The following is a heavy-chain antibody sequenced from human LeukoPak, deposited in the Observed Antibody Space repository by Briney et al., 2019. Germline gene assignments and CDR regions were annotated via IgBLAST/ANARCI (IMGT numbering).Heavy chain of an antibody. CDR2: LSYDGSNK. V-gene: IGHV3-30*04. Sequence: GGSLRLSCAATGFTFSSYAMQWVRQSRGGGLEGVAVLSYDGSNKYYADSVKGRFSISRDNSKNTLYVQMNSLRAEDTGVYYCARDRLRATTSTLAYWGQGTLVTVSS. D-gene: IGHD4-17*01. CDR3: ARDRLRATTSTLAY. CDR1: GFTFSSYA. J-gene: IGHJ4*02.